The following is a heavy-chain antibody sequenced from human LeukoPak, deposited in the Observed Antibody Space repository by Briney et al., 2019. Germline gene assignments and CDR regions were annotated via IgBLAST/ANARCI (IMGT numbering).Heavy chain of an antibody. V-gene: IGHV3-7*01. CDR2: IKQDVSAI. Sequence: GGCLRLSCAASGFISGSHWMSWVRQAPGKGLEWVASIKQDVSAIHYVDSVKGRFTISGDKAKNSLYLQMNSLRVEDTALYYCARGPPYGSRSDFFDYWGQGTLVTVSS. J-gene: IGHJ4*02. D-gene: IGHD3-10*01. CDR1: GFISGSHW. CDR3: ARGPPYGSRSDFFDY.